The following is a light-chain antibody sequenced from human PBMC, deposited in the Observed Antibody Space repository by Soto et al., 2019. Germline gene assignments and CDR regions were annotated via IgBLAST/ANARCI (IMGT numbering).Light chain of an antibody. Sequence: QSVLTQPASVSGSPGQSITISCTGTSSDVGGYNYVSWYQQHPGKAPKLMIYDVSNRPSGVSNRFAGSKSGNTASLTISGLQAEDEAEYYCSSYTSSSTVVVGGGTKLTVL. J-gene: IGLJ2*01. CDR3: SSYTSSSTVV. CDR1: SSDVGGYNY. CDR2: DVS. V-gene: IGLV2-14*01.